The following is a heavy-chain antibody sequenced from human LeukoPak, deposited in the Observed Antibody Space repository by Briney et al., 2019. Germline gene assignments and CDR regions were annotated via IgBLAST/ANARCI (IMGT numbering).Heavy chain of an antibody. CDR2: ISYDGSNK. J-gene: IGHJ4*02. Sequence: SGGSLRLSCAASGFTFSSYAMHWVRQAPGKGLEWVAVISYDGSNKYYADSVKGRFTISRDNSKNTLYLQMNSLRAEDTAVYYCARDQYAMIVAGVFDYWGQGTLVTVSS. CDR1: GFTFSSYA. D-gene: IGHD3-22*01. V-gene: IGHV3-30*04. CDR3: ARDQYAMIVAGVFDY.